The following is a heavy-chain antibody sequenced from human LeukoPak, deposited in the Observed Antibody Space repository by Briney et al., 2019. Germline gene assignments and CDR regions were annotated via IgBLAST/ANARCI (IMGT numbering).Heavy chain of an antibody. J-gene: IGHJ4*02. CDR3: ARSPNYYGSGSYEGRFDY. CDR1: GYTLTELS. V-gene: IGHV1-24*01. CDR2: FDPEDDET. Sequence: GASVKVSCKVSGYTLTELSMHWVRQAPGKGLEWMGGFDPEDDETIYAQKFQGRVTITADKSTSTAYMELSSLRSEDTAVYYCARSPNYYGSGSYEGRFDYWGQGTLVTVSS. D-gene: IGHD3-10*01.